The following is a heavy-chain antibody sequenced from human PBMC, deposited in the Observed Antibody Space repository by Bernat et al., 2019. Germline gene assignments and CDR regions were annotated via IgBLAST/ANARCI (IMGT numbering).Heavy chain of an antibody. V-gene: IGHV3-23*01. D-gene: IGHD1-26*01. CDR1: GFSCNNYA. Sequence: GGGGVEPGGALRVSGAGWGFSCNNYAMRWGRRARGEGREWGSSISGSGGSTYYAGSVKGRFTISRDNSKNTLYLQMNSLRAEDTAIYYCAKDLSGTYSGRNFDYWGQGTLVTVSS. J-gene: IGHJ4*02. CDR2: ISGSGGST. CDR3: AKDLSGTYSGRNFDY.